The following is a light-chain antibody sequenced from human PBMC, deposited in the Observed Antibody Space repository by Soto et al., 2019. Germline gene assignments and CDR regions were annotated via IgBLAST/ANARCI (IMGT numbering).Light chain of an antibody. CDR1: QDISSY. Sequence: GDRVTITCRASQDISSYLAWYQQKPGKAPKLLIYAASTLQSGVPSRFSGSGSGTEFTLTISSLQSEDFATYFCQRLNSYPLFGQGTKLDIK. CDR2: AAS. J-gene: IGKJ2*01. CDR3: QRLNSYPL. V-gene: IGKV1-9*01.